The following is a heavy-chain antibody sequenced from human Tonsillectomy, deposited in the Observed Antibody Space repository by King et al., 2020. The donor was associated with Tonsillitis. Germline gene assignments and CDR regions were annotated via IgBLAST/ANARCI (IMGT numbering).Heavy chain of an antibody. D-gene: IGHD4-17*01. CDR1: GFTFSSYA. V-gene: IGHV3-23*04. Sequence: VQLVESGGGLVQPGGSLRLSCAASGFTFSSYAMSWVRQAPGKGLEWVSAISYSGYSTYYADSVKGRFTISRDNSKNTLYLQMDSLRAGDTAVYYCAKDQTTVPHGFDFWGQGTMVTVSS. CDR3: AKDQTTVPHGFDF. CDR2: ISYSGYST. J-gene: IGHJ3*01.